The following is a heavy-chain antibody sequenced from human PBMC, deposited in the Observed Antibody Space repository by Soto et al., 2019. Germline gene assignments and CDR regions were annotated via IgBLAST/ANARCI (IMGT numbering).Heavy chain of an antibody. CDR3: AKDLGHPISEAGYDAFDI. J-gene: IGHJ3*02. V-gene: IGHV3-23*01. CDR1: GFTFSSYA. CDR2: ISGSGGST. Sequence: PGGSLRLSCAASGFTFSSYAMSWVRQAPGKGLEWVSAISGSGGSTYYADSVKGRFTISRDEARNSVYLQLNSLRDEDTAVYYCAKDLGHPISEAGYDAFDIWGQGTMVTVSS. D-gene: IGHD3-16*01.